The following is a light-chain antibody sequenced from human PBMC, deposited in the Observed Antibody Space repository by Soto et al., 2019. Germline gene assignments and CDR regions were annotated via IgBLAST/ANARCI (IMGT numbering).Light chain of an antibody. J-gene: IGLJ2*01. CDR2: DVS. CDR3: SSYTSSSTPHVV. V-gene: IGLV2-14*01. CDR1: SSDVGCYNY. Sequence: QSVLTQPASVSGSPGQSITISCTGTSSDVGCYNYVSWYQQHPGKAPKLMIYDVSNRPSGVSNRFSGSKSGNTASLTISGLQTEDEADYYCSSYTSSSTPHVVFGGRTKVTVL.